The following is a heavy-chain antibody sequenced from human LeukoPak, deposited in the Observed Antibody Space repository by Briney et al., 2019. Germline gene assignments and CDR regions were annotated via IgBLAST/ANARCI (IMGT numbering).Heavy chain of an antibody. CDR1: GGSISSYY. J-gene: IGHJ4*02. V-gene: IGHV4-59*01. CDR2: IHYSGST. D-gene: IGHD1-14*01. CDR3: ARDSNRIEFDY. Sequence: SETLSLTCTVSGGSISSYYWSWIRQPPGKGLEWIGYIHYSGSTNYNPSLKSRVTISVDTSKNQFSLKLSSVTAADTAVYYCARDSNRIEFDYWGQGTLVAVSS.